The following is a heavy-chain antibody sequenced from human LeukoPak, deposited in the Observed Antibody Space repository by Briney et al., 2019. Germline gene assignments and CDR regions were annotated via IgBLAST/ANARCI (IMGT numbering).Heavy chain of an antibody. V-gene: IGHV3-7*01. CDR3: VRGGTYWTVS. J-gene: IGHJ5*01. CDR2: IKPDGSEK. Sequence: PGGSLRLSCAASGFFFSASYMSWVRQAPGKGLEWVATIKPDGSEKYHVYSVSGRFTISRDNTNDSLFLQMNSLRVDDTAVYYCVRGGTYWTVSWGQGTLVNVS. CDR1: GFFFSASY.